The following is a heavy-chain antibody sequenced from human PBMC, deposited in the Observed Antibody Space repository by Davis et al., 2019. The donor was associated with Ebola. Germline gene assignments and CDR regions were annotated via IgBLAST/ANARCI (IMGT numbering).Heavy chain of an antibody. CDR3: ASANWGNDY. CDR2: IKQDGSDK. CDR1: GFTVTKAW. J-gene: IGHJ4*02. Sequence: PGGSLRLSCAASGFTVTKAWMNWVRQAPGKGLEWVANIKQDGSDKYYMDSVKGRFTVSRDNAKNSVDLQMNSLRAEDTAVYYCASANWGNDYWGQGTLVTVSS. V-gene: IGHV3-7*03. D-gene: IGHD7-27*01.